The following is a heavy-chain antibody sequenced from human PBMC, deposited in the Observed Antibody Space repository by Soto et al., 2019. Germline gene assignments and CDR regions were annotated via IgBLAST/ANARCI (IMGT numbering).Heavy chain of an antibody. V-gene: IGHV4-61*08. CDR1: GGSVSSGDYF. J-gene: IGHJ6*02. CDR2: IYYSGRT. CDR3: ARSPNYYYYGFDV. D-gene: IGHD3-10*01. Sequence: PETLSLTCTVSGGSVSSGDYFWSWLRQSPGKRLEWIAYIYYSGRTNYNPSLKSRATISVDTSKSQVSLTLTSMTAADAALYYCARSPNYYYYGFDVWGQWTAVTVSS.